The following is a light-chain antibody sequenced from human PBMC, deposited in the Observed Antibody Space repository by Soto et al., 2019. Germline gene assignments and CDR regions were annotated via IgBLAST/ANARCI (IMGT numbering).Light chain of an antibody. CDR3: AAWDDSLNGLYV. CDR1: SSNFGSNT. CDR2: SNN. J-gene: IGLJ1*01. Sequence: QSVLTQQPSASGTPGQRVTISCSGSSSNFGSNTVNWYQQLPGTAPKLLIYSNNQRPSGVPDLFSGSKSGTSASLTISVLQSEDEADYYCAAWDDSLNGLYVFGTGTKVTVL. V-gene: IGLV1-44*01.